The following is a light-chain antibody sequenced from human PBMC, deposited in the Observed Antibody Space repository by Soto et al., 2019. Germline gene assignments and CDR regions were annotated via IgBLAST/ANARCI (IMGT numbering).Light chain of an antibody. CDR2: SHN. CDR3: AAWDDTLNGRWV. CDR1: DSNIAINT. J-gene: IGLJ3*02. V-gene: IGLV1-44*01. Sequence: QSVLTQPPSASGTPGQRVIISCSGSDSNIAINTVTWYQQLPGTAPKLLIYSHNQRPSGVPDRFSGSQSGTSASLAISVLQSEDEADYYCAAWDDTLNGRWVLGGGTKLTVL.